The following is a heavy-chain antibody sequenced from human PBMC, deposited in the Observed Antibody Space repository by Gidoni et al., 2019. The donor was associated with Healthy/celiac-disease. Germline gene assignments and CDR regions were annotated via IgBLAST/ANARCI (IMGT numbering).Heavy chain of an antibody. Sequence: EVQLFASGGRLVQPGWSLRLSLSASGFTFSRYAMGWVRQAPGKGLEWVSDISGSGGSTYYADSGKGRFTISRDNSKNTLYLQMNSMRAEDTAVYYGAKGVRSGRAVAGTEYWGQGTLVTVSS. CDR2: ISGSGGST. D-gene: IGHD6-19*01. J-gene: IGHJ4*02. CDR3: AKGVRSGRAVAGTEY. V-gene: IGHV3-23*01. CDR1: GFTFSRYA.